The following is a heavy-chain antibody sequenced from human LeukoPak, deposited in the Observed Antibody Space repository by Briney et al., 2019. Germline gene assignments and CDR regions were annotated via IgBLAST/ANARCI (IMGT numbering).Heavy chain of an antibody. CDR3: ARASSSGWDFYMDV. D-gene: IGHD6-19*01. CDR1: GFTFSDYY. CDR2: ISSSGSTI. J-gene: IGHJ6*03. V-gene: IGHV3-11*01. Sequence: GGSLRLSCAASGFTFSDYYMSWIRQAPGKGLEWVSYISSSGSTIYYADSVKGRFTISRDNAKNSLYLQMNSLRAEDTAVYHCARASSSGWDFYMDVWGKGTTATVSS.